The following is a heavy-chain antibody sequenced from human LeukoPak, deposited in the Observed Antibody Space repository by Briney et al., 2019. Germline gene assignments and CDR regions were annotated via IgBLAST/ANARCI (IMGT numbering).Heavy chain of an antibody. V-gene: IGHV4-39*07. CDR2: IYYSGST. CDR1: GGSISSSSYY. CDR3: ARVATGFGSWFDP. D-gene: IGHD3-10*01. J-gene: IGHJ5*02. Sequence: SETLSLTCTVSGGSISSSSYYWGWIRQPPGKGLEWIGSIYYSGSTYYNPSLKSRVTISVDTSKNQFSLKLSSVTAADTAVYYCARVATGFGSWFDPWGQGTLVTVSS.